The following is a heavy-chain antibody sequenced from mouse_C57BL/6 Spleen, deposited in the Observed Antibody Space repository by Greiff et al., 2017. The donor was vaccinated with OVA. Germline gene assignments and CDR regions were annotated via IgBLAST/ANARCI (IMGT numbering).Heavy chain of an antibody. D-gene: IGHD2-1*01. J-gene: IGHJ2*01. Sequence: QVQLQQPGAELVMPGASVKLSCKASGYTFTSYWMHWVKQRPGQGLKWIGEIDPSDSYTNYNQKFKGKSTLTVDKSSSTAYMQLSSLTSEDSAVYYCARSRPYGNFDYWGQGTTLTVSS. CDR1: GYTFTSYW. CDR3: ARSRPYGNFDY. CDR2: IDPSDSYT. V-gene: IGHV1-69*01.